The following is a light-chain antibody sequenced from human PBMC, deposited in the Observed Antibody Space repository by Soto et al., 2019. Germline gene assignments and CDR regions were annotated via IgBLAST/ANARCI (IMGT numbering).Light chain of an antibody. CDR2: KSS. CDR3: QQFNTSPWT. J-gene: IGKJ1*01. V-gene: IGKV1-5*03. Sequence: DIQMTQSPSTLSASEGDRVTISCRASQSVSIWLAWYQQKPGRAPKLLIYKSSILESGVPSRFSGSGSGTAFTLTINSLQPDDFATYYCQQFNTSPWTFGQGTKVEIK. CDR1: QSVSIW.